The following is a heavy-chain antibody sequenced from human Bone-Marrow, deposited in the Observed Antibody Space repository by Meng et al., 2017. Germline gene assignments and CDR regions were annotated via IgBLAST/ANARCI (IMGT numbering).Heavy chain of an antibody. V-gene: IGHV3-66*01. Sequence: EVQLVESGGGLVQLGGSLRLSCAASGITVSSNYMSWVPQAPGKGLEWVSVIYSSGSTYYADSVKGRFTISRDNSKNTLYLQMNSLRAEDTAVYYCASSIATRPVADYWGQGTLVTVSS. CDR1: GITVSSNY. D-gene: IGHD6-6*01. J-gene: IGHJ4*02. CDR2: IYSSGST. CDR3: ASSIATRPVADY.